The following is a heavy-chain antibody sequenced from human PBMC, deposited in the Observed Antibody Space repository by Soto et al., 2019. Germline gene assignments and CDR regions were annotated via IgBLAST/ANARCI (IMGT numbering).Heavy chain of an antibody. CDR3: ARGHFGVTMDV. J-gene: IGHJ6*02. CDR1: EVTFSSYS. CDR2: VNGGGDIT. Sequence: EVQLLESGGGLVQPGGSLRLSCAASEVTFSSYSVIWVRQAPGKGLEWVSGVNGGGDITYYAESVKGRFTISRDNSKNTLYLQMNSLRAEATAVFYSARGHFGVTMDVWGQGTTVTVSS. V-gene: IGHV3-23*01. D-gene: IGHD3-3*01.